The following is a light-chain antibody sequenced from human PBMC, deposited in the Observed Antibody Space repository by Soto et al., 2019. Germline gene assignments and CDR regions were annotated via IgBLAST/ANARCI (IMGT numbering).Light chain of an antibody. CDR2: DVS. Sequence: EIVLTQSPATLSLSPGGRATISCRASQSVSSYLAWYQQKPGQAPRLLIYDVSNRATGIPARFSGSGSGTEFTLTITSLQSEDFAVYYCQQYNAWPRTFGQGTKVAIK. CDR1: QSVSSY. J-gene: IGKJ1*01. V-gene: IGKV3D-15*01. CDR3: QQYNAWPRT.